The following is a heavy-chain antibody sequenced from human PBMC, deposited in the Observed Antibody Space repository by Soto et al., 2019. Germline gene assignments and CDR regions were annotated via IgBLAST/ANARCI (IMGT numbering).Heavy chain of an antibody. D-gene: IGHD5-12*01. J-gene: IGHJ4*02. CDR1: GFSFRTSS. CDR2: ISPSASDT. CDR3: AKGGYTFAYE. V-gene: IGHV3-23*01. Sequence: GSLRLSCAASGFSFRTSSMAWVRQPPGKGLEWVSAISPSASDTLYADSVKGRFTISRDNSQNTLFLQMTSLRADDTAVYYCAKGGYTFAYEWGQGALVTVSS.